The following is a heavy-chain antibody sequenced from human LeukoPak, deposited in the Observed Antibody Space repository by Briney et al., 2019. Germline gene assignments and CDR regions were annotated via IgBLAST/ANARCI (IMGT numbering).Heavy chain of an antibody. CDR2: ISTKTGNP. CDR1: EYTFTSYS. Sequence: ASVKVSCKASEYTFTSYSMNWVRQAPGQGLEWMGWISTKTGNPAYAQGFTGRFVFSLDTSVSTAYLQISSLKVEDTAVYYCAQDTSTDVFNYWGQGTLVTVSS. D-gene: IGHD5-18*01. J-gene: IGHJ4*02. CDR3: AQDTSTDVFNY. V-gene: IGHV7-4-1*02.